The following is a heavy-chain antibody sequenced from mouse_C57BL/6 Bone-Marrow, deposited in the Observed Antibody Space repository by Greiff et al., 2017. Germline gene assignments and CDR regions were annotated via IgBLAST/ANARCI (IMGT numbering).Heavy chain of an antibody. Sequence: EVKLMESGGDLVKPGGSLKLSCAASGFTFSSYGMSWVRQTPDKRLEWVATISSGGSYTSYPDSVKGRFTISRDNAKNTLYLQMSSLKSEDTAMYYCARHRYYYGSSYDYWGQGTTLTVSS. J-gene: IGHJ2*01. CDR3: ARHRYYYGSSYDY. CDR1: GFTFSSYG. V-gene: IGHV5-6*01. CDR2: ISSGGSYT. D-gene: IGHD1-1*01.